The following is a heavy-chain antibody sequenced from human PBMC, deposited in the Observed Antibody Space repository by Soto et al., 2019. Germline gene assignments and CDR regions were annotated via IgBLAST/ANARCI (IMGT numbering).Heavy chain of an antibody. D-gene: IGHD3-10*01. Sequence: QVQLVQSGAEVKKPGSSVKVSCKASGGTFSSYVINWVRQAPGQGLEWMGGIIPIFGTTTYAQKFQGRVTFAADEYSTTAYMELSGLRSEDTAVYYCARDAHDQWRAKPSGSMDVWGQGTTVTVSS. V-gene: IGHV1-69*01. J-gene: IGHJ6*02. CDR2: IIPIFGTT. CDR3: ARDAHDQWRAKPSGSMDV. CDR1: GGTFSSYV.